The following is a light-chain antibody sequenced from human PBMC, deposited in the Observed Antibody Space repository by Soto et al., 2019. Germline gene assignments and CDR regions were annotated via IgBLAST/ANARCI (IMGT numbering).Light chain of an antibody. V-gene: IGKV3-20*01. J-gene: IGKJ3*01. CDR2: GAS. Sequence: EIVLTQSPGTLSLSPGERATLSCRASQSVSSSYFAWYQQKPGQAPSLLIYGASSRATGITDRLSGSGSGTDFTVTISRLEPDDFTVYYCQQYGSSFTFGPGTKVDIK. CDR1: QSVSSSY. CDR3: QQYGSSFT.